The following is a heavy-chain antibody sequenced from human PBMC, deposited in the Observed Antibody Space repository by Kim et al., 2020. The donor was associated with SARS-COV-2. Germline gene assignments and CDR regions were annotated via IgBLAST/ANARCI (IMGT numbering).Heavy chain of an antibody. D-gene: IGHD4-4*01. CDR2: IFHSGIT. Sequence: SETLSLTCTVSRGSLSGYYWSWIRQSPGKGLEWIGHIFHSGITNYNPSLNSRVSISLDTSKNQFSLWLISVTAADTAVYYCAKYDHSEVNWFGPWGQGT. J-gene: IGHJ5*02. V-gene: IGHV4-59*01. CDR1: RGSLSGYY. CDR3: AKYDHSEVNWFGP.